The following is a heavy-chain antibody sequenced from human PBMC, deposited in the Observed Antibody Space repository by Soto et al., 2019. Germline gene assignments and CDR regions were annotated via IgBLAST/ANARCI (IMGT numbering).Heavy chain of an antibody. V-gene: IGHV4-59*08. Sequence: SETLSLTCTVSGGSISSYYWSWIRQPPGKGLEWIGYIYYSGSTNYNPSLKSRVTISVDTSKNQFSLKLSSVTAADTAVYYCARRREVVVAAEYYFDYWGQRTLATV. CDR2: IYYSGST. D-gene: IGHD2-15*01. J-gene: IGHJ4*02. CDR1: GGSISSYY. CDR3: ARRREVVVAAEYYFDY.